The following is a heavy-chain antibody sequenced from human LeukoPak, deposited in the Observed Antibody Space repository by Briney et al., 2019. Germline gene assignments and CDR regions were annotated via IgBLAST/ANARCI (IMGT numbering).Heavy chain of an antibody. D-gene: IGHD3-10*01. V-gene: IGHV3-13*01. Sequence: PGGSLRLSCAASGFTFSSYDMHWVRQATGKGLEWVSAIGTAGDTYYPGSVKGRFTISRENAKNSLYLQMNSLRAGDTAVYYCARGGSGLSYMDVWGKGTTVTISS. CDR3: ARGGSGLSYMDV. CDR2: IGTAGDT. CDR1: GFTFSSYD. J-gene: IGHJ6*03.